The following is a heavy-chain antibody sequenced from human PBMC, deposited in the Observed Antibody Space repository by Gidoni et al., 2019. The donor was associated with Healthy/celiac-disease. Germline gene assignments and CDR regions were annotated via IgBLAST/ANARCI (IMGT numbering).Heavy chain of an antibody. CDR1: GGSFSGYS. V-gene: IGHV4-34*01. CDR2: INHSGST. D-gene: IGHD2-2*01. Sequence: QVQLQQWGAGLLKPSETLSLTCAVYGGSFSGYSWSWIRQPPGKGLEWLGEINHSGSTNYNPSLKSRVTISVDTSKNQFSLKLSSVTAADTAVYYCARGRCSSTSCSHFRSYYYYYYYMDVWGKGTTVTVSS. CDR3: ARGRCSSTSCSHFRSYYYYYYYMDV. J-gene: IGHJ6*03.